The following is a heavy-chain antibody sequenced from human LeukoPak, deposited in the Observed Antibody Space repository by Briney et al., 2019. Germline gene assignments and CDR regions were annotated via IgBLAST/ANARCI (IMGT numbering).Heavy chain of an antibody. V-gene: IGHV3-43*02. CDR3: AKGAAAGFYFDY. Sequence: GGSLRLSCAASGFXFDDYAMHWVRQAPGKGLEWVCLISGDGGSTYYADSVKGRFTISRDNSKKSLYLQMNSLRTEDTALYYCAKGAAAGFYFDYWGQGTLVTVSS. J-gene: IGHJ4*02. D-gene: IGHD6-13*01. CDR1: GFXFDDYA. CDR2: ISGDGGST.